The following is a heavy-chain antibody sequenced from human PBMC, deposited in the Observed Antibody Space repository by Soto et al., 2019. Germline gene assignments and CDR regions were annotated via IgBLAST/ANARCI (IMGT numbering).Heavy chain of an antibody. Sequence: ASVKVSCKASGYTFTSYDMHWVRQAPGQRLEWMGWINAGNGNTKYSQKFQGRVTITRDTSASTAYMELSSLRSEDTAVYYCARERTVAGNDYWGQGTLVTVSS. V-gene: IGHV1-3*01. D-gene: IGHD6-19*01. CDR1: GYTFTSYD. CDR2: INAGNGNT. CDR3: ARERTVAGNDY. J-gene: IGHJ4*02.